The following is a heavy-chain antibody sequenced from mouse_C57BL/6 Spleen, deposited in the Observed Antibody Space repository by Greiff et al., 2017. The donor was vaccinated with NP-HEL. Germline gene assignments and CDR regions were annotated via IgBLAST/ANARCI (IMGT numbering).Heavy chain of an antibody. CDR3: ARFDDQNAMDY. J-gene: IGHJ4*01. CDR1: GYTFTSYW. Sequence: VQLQQSGAELVKPGASVKMSCKASGYTFTSYWITWVKQRPGQGLEWIGDIYPGSGSTNYNEKFKSKATLTVDTSSSTAYMQLSSLTFEDSAVYYCARFDDQNAMDYWGQGTSVTVSS. CDR2: IYPGSGST. D-gene: IGHD2-3*01. V-gene: IGHV1-55*01.